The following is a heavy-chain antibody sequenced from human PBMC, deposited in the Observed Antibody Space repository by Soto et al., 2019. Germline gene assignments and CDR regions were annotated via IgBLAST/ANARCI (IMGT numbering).Heavy chain of an antibody. D-gene: IGHD3-10*01. CDR2: ISGSSTST. Sequence: EVQLSRSGGGLVQPGGSLRLSCAASGFTFSSYAMSWVRQAPGKGLEWVSAISGSSTSTYYADSVKGRFTISRDNSKNTLYLQMNSLRAEDTAVYYCAKDPSSGFAMENYFDYWGQGTLVTVSS. CDR3: AKDPSSGFAMENYFDY. CDR1: GFTFSSYA. V-gene: IGHV3-23*01. J-gene: IGHJ4*02.